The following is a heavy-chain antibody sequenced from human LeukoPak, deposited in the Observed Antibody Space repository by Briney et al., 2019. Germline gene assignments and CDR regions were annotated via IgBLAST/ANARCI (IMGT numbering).Heavy chain of an antibody. V-gene: IGHV4-31*03. Sequence: SETLSLTCTVSGRPIDRGGYYWSWIRQHPGKGLEWIGHTYHDGHTYYNPSLKSRLTISVDTSKNQFSLNLSSVTAADTAVYYCARVPMGASDYYYMDVWGKGTTVTVSS. D-gene: IGHD1-26*01. CDR3: ARVPMGASDYYYMDV. CDR2: TYHDGHT. CDR1: GRPIDRGGYY. J-gene: IGHJ6*03.